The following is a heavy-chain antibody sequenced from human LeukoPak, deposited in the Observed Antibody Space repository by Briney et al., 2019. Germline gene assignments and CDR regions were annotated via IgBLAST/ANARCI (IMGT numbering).Heavy chain of an antibody. CDR2: FDPEDGET. J-gene: IGHJ3*02. V-gene: IGHV1-24*01. D-gene: IGHD3-10*01. CDR1: GYTLTELS. Sequence: ASVKVSCKVSGYTLTELSMHWVRQAPGKGLEWMGGFDPEDGETIYAQKFQGRVTMTEDTSTDTAYMELSSLRSEDTAVYYCATDRPSGGYKIDAFDNWGQGTMVTVSS. CDR3: ATDRPSGGYKIDAFDN.